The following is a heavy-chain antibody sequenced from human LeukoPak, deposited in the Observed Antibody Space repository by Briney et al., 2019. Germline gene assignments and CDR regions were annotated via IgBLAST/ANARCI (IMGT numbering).Heavy chain of an antibody. V-gene: IGHV4-61*02. CDR2: IYTSGST. D-gene: IGHD3-10*01. J-gene: IGHJ4*02. Sequence: SETLSLTCTVSGGSISGGSYYWRWIRQPAGKGLEWIGRIYTSGSTNYNPSLKSRVTISVDTSKNQFSLKLSSVTAADTAVYYCAGSYHYNDYWGQGTLVTVSS. CDR1: GGSISGGSYY. CDR3: AGSYHYNDY.